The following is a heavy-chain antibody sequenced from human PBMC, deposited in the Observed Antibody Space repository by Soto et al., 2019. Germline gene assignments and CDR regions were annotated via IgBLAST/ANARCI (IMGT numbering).Heavy chain of an antibody. Sequence: GGSLRLSCAASGFTFSTYSMNWVRQAPGKGLEWVSCITGSGNYIYYADSVRGRFTISRDNAKNSLYLQMNSLRAEDTAVYYCARDEEARPYFYGMDVWGQGTTVTVSS. V-gene: IGHV3-21*01. J-gene: IGHJ6*02. CDR2: ITGSGNYI. CDR1: GFTFSTYS. D-gene: IGHD6-6*01. CDR3: ARDEEARPYFYGMDV.